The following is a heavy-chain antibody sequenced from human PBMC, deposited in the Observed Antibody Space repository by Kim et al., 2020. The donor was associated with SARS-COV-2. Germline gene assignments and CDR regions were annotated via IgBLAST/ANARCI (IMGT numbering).Heavy chain of an antibody. D-gene: IGHD3-9*01. CDR2: IIPIFGTA. V-gene: IGHV1-69*13. J-gene: IGHJ4*02. Sequence: SVKVSCKASGGTFSSYAISWVRQAPGQGLEWMGGIIPIFGTANYAQKFQGRVTITADESTSTAYMELSSLRSEDTAVYYCARGHAPVLRYFDWLSNFDYWGQGTLVTVSS. CDR3: ARGHAPVLRYFDWLSNFDY. CDR1: GGTFSSYA.